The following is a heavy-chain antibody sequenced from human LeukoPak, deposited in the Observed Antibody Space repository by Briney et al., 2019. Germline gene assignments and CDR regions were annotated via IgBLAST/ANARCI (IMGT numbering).Heavy chain of an antibody. Sequence: PGGSLRLSCAASGFTFSSYAITWVRQAPGKGLEWVSRIRGTDGKTFYADSVKGRFTISRDNSKNTLYLQMNNLRAEDTALYYCAKKGCSTSGCPASFDYWGQGTLVTVSS. CDR1: GFTFSSYA. J-gene: IGHJ4*02. V-gene: IGHV3-23*01. CDR2: IRGTDGKT. D-gene: IGHD2-2*01. CDR3: AKKGCSTSGCPASFDY.